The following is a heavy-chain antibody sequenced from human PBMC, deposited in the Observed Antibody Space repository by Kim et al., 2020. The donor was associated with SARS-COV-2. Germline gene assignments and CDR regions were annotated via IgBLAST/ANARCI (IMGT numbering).Heavy chain of an antibody. CDR1: GFNFSSYA. CDR3: AKDVPRYYYDSSGYSFDY. J-gene: IGHJ4*02. Sequence: GGSLRLSCAASGFNFSSYAMSWVRQAPGKGLEWVSAISGSGGSTYYADSVKGRFTISRDNSKNTLYLQMNSLRAEDTAVYYCAKDVPRYYYDSSGYSFDYWGQGTLVTVSS. V-gene: IGHV3-23*01. CDR2: ISGSGGST. D-gene: IGHD3-22*01.